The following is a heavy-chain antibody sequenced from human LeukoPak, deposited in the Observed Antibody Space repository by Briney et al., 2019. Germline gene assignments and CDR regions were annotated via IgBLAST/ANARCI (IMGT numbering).Heavy chain of an antibody. J-gene: IGHJ4*02. CDR1: GYTFTSYD. CDR3: ARVVVGATQKMDY. D-gene: IGHD1-26*01. V-gene: IGHV1-8*01. Sequence: WASVKASCKASGYTFTSYDIIWVRQATGQGLEWMGWMNPNSGNTGYAQKFQGRVTMTRNTPISTAYMELSSLRSEDTAVYYCARVVVGATQKMDYWGQGTLVTVSS. CDR2: MNPNSGNT.